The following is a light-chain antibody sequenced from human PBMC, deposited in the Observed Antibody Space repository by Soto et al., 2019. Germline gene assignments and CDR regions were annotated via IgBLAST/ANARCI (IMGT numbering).Light chain of an antibody. Sequence: QAVVTQPPSVSAAPGQTVTISCSGGGSNTGNNFVSWYQQFPQTAPQLLIYDTNKRPSGIPDRFSGSKSGTSATLDIARLQTADEADDYCGFWDSARSLWLFGGGTKLTVL. CDR3: GFWDSARSLWL. CDR1: GSNTGNNF. J-gene: IGLJ3*02. CDR2: DTN. V-gene: IGLV1-51*01.